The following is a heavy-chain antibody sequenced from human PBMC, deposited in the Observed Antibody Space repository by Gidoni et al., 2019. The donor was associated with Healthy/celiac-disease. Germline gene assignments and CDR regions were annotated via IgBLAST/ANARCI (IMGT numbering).Heavy chain of an antibody. CDR1: GFTFTRYA. CDR2: MSGSGGST. V-gene: IGHV3-23*01. Sequence: EVQLLESGGGLVQPGGSLRLSCAAPGFTFTRYAMCWVRPAPGKGLEWVTDMSGSGGSTYYADSVKGRFTISRDNSKTTLYLQMNSLRAEDTAVYYCAKFGATIRSSSSWYYYYYGMDVWGQGTTVTVSS. J-gene: IGHJ6*02. D-gene: IGHD6-6*01. CDR3: AKFGATIRSSSSWYYYYYGMDV.